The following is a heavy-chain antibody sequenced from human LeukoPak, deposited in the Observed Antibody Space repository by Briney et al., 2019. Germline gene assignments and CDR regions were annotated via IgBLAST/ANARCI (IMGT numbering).Heavy chain of an antibody. CDR2: ISSSSSYI. Sequence: GGSLRLSCAASGFTFSSYSMNWVRQAPGKGLEWVSSISSSSSYIYYADSVKGRFTISRDNAKNSLYLQMNSLRAEDTAVYYCARGLTYCTNGVCYTGFVVKTFDYWGQGTLVTVSS. CDR3: ARGLTYCTNGVCYTGFVVKTFDY. CDR1: GFTFSSYS. V-gene: IGHV3-21*01. J-gene: IGHJ4*02. D-gene: IGHD2-8*01.